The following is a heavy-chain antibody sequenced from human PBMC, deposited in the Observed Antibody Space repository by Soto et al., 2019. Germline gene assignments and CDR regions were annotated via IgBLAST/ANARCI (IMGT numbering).Heavy chain of an antibody. J-gene: IGHJ6*03. CDR2: IYWDDDK. Sequence: QITLKESGPRLVKPTQTLTLTCTFSGFSLSTSGVTVGWIRQPPGKALEWLALIYWDDDKRYSPSLKSRLTITKDTSKNHVVLTMTNMEPVDTATYYCAHRKYGSGSYSDYDMDVWGKGTTVIVSS. CDR1: GFSLSTSGVT. V-gene: IGHV2-5*02. D-gene: IGHD3-10*01. CDR3: AHRKYGSGSYSDYDMDV.